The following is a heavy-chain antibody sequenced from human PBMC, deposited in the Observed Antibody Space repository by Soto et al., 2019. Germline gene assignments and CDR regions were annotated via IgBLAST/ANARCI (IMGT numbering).Heavy chain of an antibody. J-gene: IGHJ5*02. CDR1: GFTFSSSD. CDR2: ISETGGRT. D-gene: IGHD1-1*01. Sequence: QLLESGGGLAQPGGSLTLSCAASGFTFSSSDMNWVRQAPGKGLEWVSIISETGGRTYYADSVKGRFTISRDSARSVLYLQMNSLRADDTAVYYCAKSLNINWKNWFDLWGQGTLVTVSS. V-gene: IGHV3-23*01. CDR3: AKSLNINWKNWFDL.